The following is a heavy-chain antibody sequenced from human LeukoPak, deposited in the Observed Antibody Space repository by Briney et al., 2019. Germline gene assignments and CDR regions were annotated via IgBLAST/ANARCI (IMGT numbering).Heavy chain of an antibody. CDR1: GYSFSNYW. CDR3: AGGSGFMGY. D-gene: IGHD6-19*01. J-gene: IGHJ4*02. CDR2: IYPGDSDT. Sequence: GESLKISCKGSGYSFSNYWIGWVRQVPGKGLEWMGIIYPGDSDTTYSPSFEGQVTISADKSISIAYLQWSSLKASDTAMYYCAGGSGFMGYWGQGTLVTVSS. V-gene: IGHV5-51*01.